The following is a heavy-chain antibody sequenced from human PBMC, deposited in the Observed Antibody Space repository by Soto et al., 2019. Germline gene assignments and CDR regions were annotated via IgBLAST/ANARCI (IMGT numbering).Heavy chain of an antibody. CDR1: GYSFTNYG. Sequence: QDQLVQSGAEVKKPGASVTVSCKASGYSFTNYGITWVRQAPGQGLEWMGWISGFNGNTHYAQKLQDRVTITTDASTSTAYMELRSLRSDDTAVYYCARDRGVAPPVAGNTHYYYYMDVWGKGTTVTVSS. CDR3: ARDRGVAPPVAGNTHYYYYMDV. V-gene: IGHV1-18*01. D-gene: IGHD6-19*01. CDR2: ISGFNGNT. J-gene: IGHJ6*03.